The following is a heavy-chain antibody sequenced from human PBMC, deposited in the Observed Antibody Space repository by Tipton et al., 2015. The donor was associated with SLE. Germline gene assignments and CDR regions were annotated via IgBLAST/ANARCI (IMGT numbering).Heavy chain of an antibody. CDR1: GGSITSNKW. CDR2: ISHSGDT. V-gene: IGHV4-4*02. CDR3: ARVAQGTLTVYSIDY. Sequence: GLVKPSGTLSLTCGVSGGSITSNKWWTCVRQSPGKGLEWIGEISHSGDTDYNPSLKSRVTMSVDKSKNQFSLKLSSVTAADTAVYYCARVAQGTLTVYSIDYWGQGTLVTVSS. D-gene: IGHD2-15*01. J-gene: IGHJ4*02.